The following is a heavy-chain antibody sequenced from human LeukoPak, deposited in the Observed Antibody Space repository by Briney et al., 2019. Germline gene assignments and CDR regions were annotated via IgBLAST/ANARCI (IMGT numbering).Heavy chain of an antibody. V-gene: IGHV3-9*01. CDR1: GFTFDDYA. D-gene: IGHD7-27*01. J-gene: IGHJ4*02. Sequence: GGSLRLSCAASGFTFDDYAMHWVRQAPGKGLEWVSGISWNSGSIGYADSVKGRFTISRDNTKNSLYLQMNSLRAEDTALCYCAKSQFQYGENVDYWGQGTLVTVSS. CDR2: ISWNSGSI. CDR3: AKSQFQYGENVDY.